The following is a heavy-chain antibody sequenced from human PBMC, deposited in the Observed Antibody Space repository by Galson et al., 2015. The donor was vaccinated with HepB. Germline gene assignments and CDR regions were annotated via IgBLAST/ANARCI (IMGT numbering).Heavy chain of an antibody. J-gene: IGHJ4*02. D-gene: IGHD2-2*01. CDR2: IYPGDSDT. CDR1: GYSFTGHW. Sequence: QSGAEVKKPGDSLTISCQGFGYSFTGHWIGWVRQMPGKGLEWMGTIYPGDSDTRYSPSFQGQVTITADRSTTTAYLQWNNLQASDSALYYCARTISYCSTSSCPFDYWGQGTLVTVSS. V-gene: IGHV5-51*01. CDR3: ARTISYCSTSSCPFDY.